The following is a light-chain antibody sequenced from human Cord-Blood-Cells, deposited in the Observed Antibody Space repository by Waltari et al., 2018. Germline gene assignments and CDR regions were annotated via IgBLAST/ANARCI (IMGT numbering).Light chain of an antibody. CDR1: SPNIGSNP. Sequence: QSVLTQPPSASGTPGQRVTISCSGSSPNIGSNPVNWYQQLPGTAPKLLIDSNNQRPSGVPDRFSGSKSGTSASLAISGLQSEDEADYYCAAWDDSLNGPVVFGGGTKLTVL. J-gene: IGLJ2*01. CDR3: AAWDDSLNGPVV. V-gene: IGLV1-44*01. CDR2: SNN.